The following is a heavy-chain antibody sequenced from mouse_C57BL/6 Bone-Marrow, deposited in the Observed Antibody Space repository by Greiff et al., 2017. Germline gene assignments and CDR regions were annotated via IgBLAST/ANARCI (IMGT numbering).Heavy chain of an antibody. V-gene: IGHV5-6*01. CDR3: ARHHYYGSSYSLVAY. CDR2: ISSGGSYT. CDR1: GFTFSSYG. D-gene: IGHD1-1*01. J-gene: IGHJ3*01. Sequence: EVQLVESGGDLVKPGGSLKLSCAASGFTFSSYGMSWVRQTPDKRLEWVATISSGGSYTYYPDSVKGRFTISRDNAENTLYLEMSSLKAEDTAMYYCARHHYYGSSYSLVAYWGQGTLVTVSA.